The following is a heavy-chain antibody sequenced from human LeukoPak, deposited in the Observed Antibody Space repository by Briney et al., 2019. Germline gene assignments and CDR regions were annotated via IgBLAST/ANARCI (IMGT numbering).Heavy chain of an antibody. V-gene: IGHV3-23*01. J-gene: IGHJ6*02. D-gene: IGHD5-24*01. Sequence: PGGSLRLSCAASGFRFSNYALSWVRQAPGKGLEWVSAISYNGGSTYYADSVKGRFTISRDNSKNTLYLQMNSLRAEDTAVYYCAHLEMTTQNYYYGMDVWGQGTTVTVSS. CDR3: AHLEMTTQNYYYGMDV. CDR2: ISYNGGST. CDR1: GFRFSNYA.